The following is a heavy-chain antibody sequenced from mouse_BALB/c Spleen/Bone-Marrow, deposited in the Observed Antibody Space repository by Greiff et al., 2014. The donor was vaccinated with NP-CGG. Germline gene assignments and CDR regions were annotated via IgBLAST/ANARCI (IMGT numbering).Heavy chain of an antibody. J-gene: IGHJ2*01. D-gene: IGHD2-1*01. CDR3: TRRRGNYYYFDY. Sequence: GSELVRPGASVKLSCKASGYTFTSYWMHWVKRRPGQGLEWIGNIYPGSGSTNYDEKFKSKATLTVDTSSSTAYMQLSSLTSEDSAVYYCTRRRGNYYYFDYWGQGTTLTVSS. V-gene: IGHV1S22*01. CDR2: IYPGSGST. CDR1: GYTFTSYW.